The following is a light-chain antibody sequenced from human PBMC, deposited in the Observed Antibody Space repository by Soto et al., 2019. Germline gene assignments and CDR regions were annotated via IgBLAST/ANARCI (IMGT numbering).Light chain of an antibody. CDR3: QQRSNWPFT. CDR1: QSVSSY. CDR2: DAS. J-gene: IGKJ3*01. V-gene: IGKV3-11*01. Sequence: EIVLTQSPATLSLSPGERATLSCRASQSVSSYLVWYQQKPGQAPRLLIYDASNRATGIPARFSGSGSGTDFTLTISSLEPEDFAVYYCQQRSNWPFTFDPGTKVDIK.